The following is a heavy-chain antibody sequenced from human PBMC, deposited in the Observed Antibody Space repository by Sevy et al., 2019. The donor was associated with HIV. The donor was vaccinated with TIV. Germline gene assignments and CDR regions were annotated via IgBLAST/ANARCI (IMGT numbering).Heavy chain of an antibody. CDR2: IYSGGST. D-gene: IGHD6-13*01. Sequence: GGSLRLSCVASGFTVSSNYMTWVRQAPGKGLEWVSIIYSGGSTYYADSVKGRFTISRDNSKNTLYLQMNSLRAEDTAVYYCARDLRVATASGGMDVWGQGTTVTVSS. J-gene: IGHJ6*02. CDR1: GFTVSSNY. V-gene: IGHV3-53*01. CDR3: ARDLRVATASGGMDV.